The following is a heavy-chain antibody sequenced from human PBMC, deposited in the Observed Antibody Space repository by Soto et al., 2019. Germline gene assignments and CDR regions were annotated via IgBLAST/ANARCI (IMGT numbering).Heavy chain of an antibody. CDR1: GGTFSSYS. D-gene: IGHD1-26*01. V-gene: IGHV1-69*01. CDR2: IIPIFGTA. J-gene: IGHJ4*02. Sequence: QVQLVQSGAEVKKPGSSVKVSCKASGGTFSSYSINWVRQAPGQGLEWMGEIIPIFGTANYAQKFQGRVTITADESTRTAYMELSSLRSEETAVYYCARDGGRHSGGIDYWGQGNLVTVSS. CDR3: ARDGGRHSGGIDY.